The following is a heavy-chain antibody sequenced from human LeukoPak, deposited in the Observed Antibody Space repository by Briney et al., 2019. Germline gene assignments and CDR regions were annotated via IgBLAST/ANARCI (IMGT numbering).Heavy chain of an antibody. CDR2: ITPYNGYS. D-gene: IGHD3-9*01. CDR3: AREGATYYDIVTGSTSVVFDS. J-gene: IGHJ4*02. Sequence: ASVKVSCKTSGYTFTNYGLGWVRQAPGQGLEWMGWITPYNGYSNYTQNLQGRVTMTTDTSTSTAYMGLRSLRSDDTAVYFCAREGATYYDIVTGSTSVVFDSWGQGTLVTVSS. CDR1: GYTFTNYG. V-gene: IGHV1-18*01.